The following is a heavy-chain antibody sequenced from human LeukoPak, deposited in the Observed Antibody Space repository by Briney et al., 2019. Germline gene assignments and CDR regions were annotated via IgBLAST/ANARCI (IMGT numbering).Heavy chain of an antibody. CDR1: GGSISSSSYY. V-gene: IGHV4-39*07. CDR3: VRSAPTLGYCSSSSCSYWSFDL. D-gene: IGHD2-2*01. J-gene: IGHJ2*01. Sequence: SETLSLTCTVSGGSISSSSYYWGWIRQPPGKGLEWIGSIYYSGTTYYNPSLKSRVTISVDTSRTQFSLKLSSVTAADTAVYYCVRSAPTLGYCSSSSCSYWSFDLWGRGTLVTVSS. CDR2: IYYSGTT.